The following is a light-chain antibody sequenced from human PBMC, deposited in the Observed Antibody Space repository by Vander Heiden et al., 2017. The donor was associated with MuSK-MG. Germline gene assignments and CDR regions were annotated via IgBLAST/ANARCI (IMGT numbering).Light chain of an antibody. CDR2: GNS. CDR1: SDNIGAGDD. CDR3: QSYDSSLSGSVV. J-gene: IGLJ2*01. V-gene: IGLV1-40*01. Sequence: QSLLTQPPSVSGAPGQRVTIAGTGRSDNIGAGDDVRWYQQLPGTAPNLLIYGNSKRPAGVPDRFSGSKAGTSASLAITGLQAEDEADYYCQSYDSSLSGSVVFGGGTKLTVL.